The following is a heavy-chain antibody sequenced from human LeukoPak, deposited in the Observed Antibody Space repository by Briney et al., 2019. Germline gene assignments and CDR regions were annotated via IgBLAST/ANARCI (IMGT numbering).Heavy chain of an antibody. V-gene: IGHV3-64*01. J-gene: IGHJ4*02. CDR1: GFTFSSYA. CDR3: AREASTVVRCSDY. D-gene: IGHD6-6*01. CDR2: ISSNGGSI. Sequence: GGSLRLSCAASGFTFSSYAMHWVRQAPGKGLEYVSAISSNGGSISYANSVKGRFTISRDNSKNTLYLQMGSLRAEDMAVYYCAREASTVVRCSDYWGQGTLVTVSS.